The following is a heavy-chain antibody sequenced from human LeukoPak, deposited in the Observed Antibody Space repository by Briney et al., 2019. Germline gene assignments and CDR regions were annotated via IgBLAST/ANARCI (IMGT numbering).Heavy chain of an antibody. CDR3: ARDRYYDFWSGSHYFDY. CDR2: IIPMFGTA. J-gene: IGHJ4*02. Sequence: SVKVSCKASGGTFSSYAISWVRQAPGQGLEWMGVIIPMFGTANYAQKFQGRVTITADKSTTTAYMELSSLRSVDTAMYYCARDRYYDFWSGSHYFDYWDQGTLVTVSS. D-gene: IGHD3-3*01. CDR1: GGTFSSYA. V-gene: IGHV1-69*06.